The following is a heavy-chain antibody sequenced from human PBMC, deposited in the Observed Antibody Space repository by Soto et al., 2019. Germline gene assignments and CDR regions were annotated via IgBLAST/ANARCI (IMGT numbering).Heavy chain of an antibody. D-gene: IGHD1-7*01. Sequence: PSETLSLPCAVSGYSISSGYYWGWIRQPPGKGLEWIGSIYHSGSTYYNPSLKSRVTISVDTSKNQFSLKLSSVTAADTAVYYCARDPQNSNWFDPWGRGTLVTVSS. V-gene: IGHV4-38-2*02. CDR2: IYHSGST. CDR1: GYSISSGYY. J-gene: IGHJ5*02. CDR3: ARDPQNSNWFDP.